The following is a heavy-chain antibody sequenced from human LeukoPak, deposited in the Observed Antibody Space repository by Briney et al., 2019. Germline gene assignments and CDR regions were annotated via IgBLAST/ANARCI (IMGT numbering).Heavy chain of an antibody. Sequence: GGSLRLYCTASGFTFSNYWMSWVRQAPNKGLEWVANIKYDGSEKYYVDSVKGRLTISRDNAKNSLYLQMNSLRAEDTAVYYCAREPVRKRWFDSWGQGTLVTVSS. D-gene: IGHD3-10*01. J-gene: IGHJ5*01. CDR1: GFTFSNYW. CDR3: AREPVRKRWFDS. V-gene: IGHV3-7*03. CDR2: IKYDGSEK.